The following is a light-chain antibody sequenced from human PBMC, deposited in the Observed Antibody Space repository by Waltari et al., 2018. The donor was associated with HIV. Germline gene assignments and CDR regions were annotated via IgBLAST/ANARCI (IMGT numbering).Light chain of an antibody. J-gene: IGLJ3*02. Sequence: SCSGSSSNIGSNYVYWYQQLPGTAPKLLIYRNNQRPSGVPDRFSGSKSGTSASLAISGLRSEDEADYYCAAWDDSLSGWVFGGGTKLTVL. CDR2: RNN. CDR3: AAWDDSLSGWV. V-gene: IGLV1-47*01. CDR1: SSNIGSNY.